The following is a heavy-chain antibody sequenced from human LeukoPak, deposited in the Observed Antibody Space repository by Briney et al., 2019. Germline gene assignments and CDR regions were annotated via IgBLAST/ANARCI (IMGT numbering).Heavy chain of an antibody. CDR3: AREGSSSWYSDAFDI. D-gene: IGHD6-13*01. Sequence: GGSLRLSCAASGFTFSSYAMSWVRQAPGKGLEWVSAISGSGGSTYYADSVKGRFTISRDKSKNTLYLQMNSLRAEDTAVYYCAREGSSSWYSDAFDIWGQGTMVTVSS. J-gene: IGHJ3*02. CDR1: GFTFSSYA. V-gene: IGHV3-23*01. CDR2: ISGSGGST.